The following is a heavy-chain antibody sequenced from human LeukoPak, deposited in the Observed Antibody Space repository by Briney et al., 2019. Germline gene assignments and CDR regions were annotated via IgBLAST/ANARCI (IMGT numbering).Heavy chain of an antibody. J-gene: IGHJ6*03. D-gene: IGHD3-22*01. CDR3: ASTYYYDSSGYWNYYYYMDV. CDR1: GFTVSSNY. V-gene: IGHV3-66*02. Sequence: GGSLRLSCAASGFTVSSNYMSWVRQAPGKGLEWVSVIHSGGSTYYADSVKGRFTISRDNSKNTLYLQMNSLRAEDTAVYYCASTYYYDSSGYWNYYYYMDVWGKGTTVTVSS. CDR2: IHSGGST.